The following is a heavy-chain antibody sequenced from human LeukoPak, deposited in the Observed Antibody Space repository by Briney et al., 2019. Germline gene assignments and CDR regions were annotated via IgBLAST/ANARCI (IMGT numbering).Heavy chain of an antibody. CDR3: AQISWELDQQAFDY. CDR2: IDWDDDK. J-gene: IGHJ4*02. CDR1: GFSLSTSGMC. Sequence: ESGPTLVNPTQTLTLTCTFSGFSLSTSGMCVSWIRQPPGKALEWLARIDWDDDKYYSTSLKTRLTISKDTSKNQVVLTMTNMDPVDTATYYCAQISWELDQQAFDYWGQGTLVTVSS. V-gene: IGHV2-70*11. D-gene: IGHD1-1*01.